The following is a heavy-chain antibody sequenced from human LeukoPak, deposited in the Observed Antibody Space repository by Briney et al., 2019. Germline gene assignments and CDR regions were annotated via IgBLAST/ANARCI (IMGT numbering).Heavy chain of an antibody. J-gene: IGHJ4*02. CDR3: ARNGIAAAAGGYFDY. D-gene: IGHD6-13*01. Sequence: SETLSLTCTVSGVSISSYYWSWIRQPPGKGLEWIGYIYYSGSTNYNPSLKSRVTISVDTSKNQFSLKLSSVTAADTAVYYCARNGIAAAAGGYFDYWGQGTLVTVSS. CDR1: GVSISSYY. CDR2: IYYSGST. V-gene: IGHV4-59*01.